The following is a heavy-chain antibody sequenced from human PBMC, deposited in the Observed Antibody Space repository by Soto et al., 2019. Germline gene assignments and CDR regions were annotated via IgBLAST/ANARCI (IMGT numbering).Heavy chain of an antibody. CDR3: ARGYIAAAGIDS. CDR2: IYSGGST. Sequence: GGSPRLSCAASGFTVSSNYMSWVRQAPGKGLEWVSVIYSGGSTYYADSVKGRFTISRDNSKNTLYLQMNSLRAEDTAVYYCARGYIAAAGIDSWGQGTLVTVPS. V-gene: IGHV3-53*01. CDR1: GFTVSSNY. J-gene: IGHJ4*02. D-gene: IGHD6-13*01.